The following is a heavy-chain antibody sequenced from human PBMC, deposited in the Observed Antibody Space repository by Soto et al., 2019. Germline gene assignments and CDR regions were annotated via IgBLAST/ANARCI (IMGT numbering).Heavy chain of an antibody. CDR3: AREVTALGYYYYYGMDV. V-gene: IGHV1-69*01. J-gene: IGHJ6*02. CDR1: GGTFSSYA. Sequence: QVQLVQSGAEVKKPGSSVQVSCKASGGTFSSYAISWVRQAPGQGLEWMGGIIPIFGTANYAQKFQGRVTITADESTSTAYMELSSLRSEDTAVYYCAREVTALGYYYYYGMDVWGQGTTVTVSS. CDR2: IIPIFGTA. D-gene: IGHD2-21*02.